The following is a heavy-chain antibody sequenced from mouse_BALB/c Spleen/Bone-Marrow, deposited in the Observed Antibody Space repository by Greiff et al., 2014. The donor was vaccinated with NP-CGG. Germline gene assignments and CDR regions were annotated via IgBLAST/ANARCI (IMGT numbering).Heavy chain of an antibody. CDR2: IYPYNGGT. D-gene: IGHD2-2*01. J-gene: IGHJ4*01. V-gene: IGHV1S29*02. CDR1: GYTFTDYN. Sequence: EVQLQQSGPELVKPGASVKISCKASGYTFTDYNMQWVKQSHGKSLEWIGYIYPYNGGTGYNQEFRSKATLTVDSSSSTAYMELRSLTSEDSAVYYCAREGGYYDAMDYWGQGTSVTVSS. CDR3: AREGGYYDAMDY.